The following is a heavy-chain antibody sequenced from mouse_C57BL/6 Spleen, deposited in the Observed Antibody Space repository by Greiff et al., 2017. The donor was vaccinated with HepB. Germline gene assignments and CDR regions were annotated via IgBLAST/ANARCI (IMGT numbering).Heavy chain of an antibody. CDR3: ARRDGYYGMDY. CDR1: GFTFSDYG. D-gene: IGHD2-3*01. V-gene: IGHV5-17*01. Sequence: EVHLVESGGGLVKPGGSLKLSCAASGFTFSDYGMHWVRQAPEKGLEWVAYISSGSSTIYYADTVKGRFTISRDNAKNTLFLQMTSLRSEDTAMYYCARRDGYYGMDYWGQGTSVTVSS. J-gene: IGHJ4*01. CDR2: ISSGSSTI.